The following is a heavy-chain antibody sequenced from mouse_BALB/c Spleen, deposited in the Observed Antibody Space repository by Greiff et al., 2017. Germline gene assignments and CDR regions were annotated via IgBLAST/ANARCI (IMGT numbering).Heavy chain of an antibody. Sequence: EVQLQQSGPELMKPGASVKISCKASGYSFTSYYMHWVKQSHGKSLEWIGYIDPFNGGTSYNQKFKGKATLTVDKSSSTAYMHLSSLTSEDSAVYYCAREETYFDDWGQGTTLTVSS. J-gene: IGHJ2*01. CDR2: IDPFNGGT. CDR3: AREETYFDD. V-gene: IGHV1S135*01. CDR1: GYSFTSYY.